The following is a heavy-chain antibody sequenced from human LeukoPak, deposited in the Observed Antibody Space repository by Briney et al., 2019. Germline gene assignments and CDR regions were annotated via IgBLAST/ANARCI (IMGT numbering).Heavy chain of an antibody. CDR2: IKQDGSEK. J-gene: IGHJ4*02. D-gene: IGHD3-10*01. CDR3: ARDLWAASGWYGSGPFDY. CDR1: GFTFSSYW. V-gene: IGHV3-7*01. Sequence: GGSLRLSCAASGFTFSSYWMSWVRQAPGKGLEWVANIKQDGSEKYYVDSVKGRFTISRDNAKNSLYLQMNSLRAEDTAVYYCARDLWAASGWYGSGPFDYWGQGTLVTVSS.